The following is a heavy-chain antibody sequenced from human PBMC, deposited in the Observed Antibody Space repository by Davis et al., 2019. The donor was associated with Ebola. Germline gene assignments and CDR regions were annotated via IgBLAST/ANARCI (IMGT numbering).Heavy chain of an antibody. V-gene: IGHV3-30*18. J-gene: IGHJ5*02. D-gene: IGHD3-22*01. CDR1: GFSFSTYG. CDR2: ISYDGRNQ. CDR3: AKGTAMIVGVSNWFDP. Sequence: GESLKISCAASGFSFSTYGMYWVRQAPGKGLEWVATISYDGRNQYYAGSVKGRFAISRDNSRNTMYLQMSGLRADDTALYYCAKGTAMIVGVSNWFDPWGQGTLVTVSS.